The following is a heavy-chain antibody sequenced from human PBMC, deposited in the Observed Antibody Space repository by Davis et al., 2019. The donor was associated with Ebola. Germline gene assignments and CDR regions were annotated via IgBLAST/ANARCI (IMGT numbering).Heavy chain of an antibody. CDR3: ARGRSRVNWFDP. V-gene: IGHV4-59*01. CDR1: GGSISSYY. J-gene: IGHJ5*02. D-gene: IGHD3-10*01. Sequence: PSETLSLTCTVSGGSISSYYWSWIRQPPGKGLEWIGYIYYSGSTNYNPSLKSRVTISVDTSKNQFSLKLSSVTAADTAVYYCARGRSRVNWFDPWGQGTLVTVSS. CDR2: IYYSGST.